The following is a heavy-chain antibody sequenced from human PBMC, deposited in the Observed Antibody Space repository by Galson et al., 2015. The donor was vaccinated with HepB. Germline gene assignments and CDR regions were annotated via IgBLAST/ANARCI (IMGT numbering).Heavy chain of an antibody. CDR2: ISYDGSNK. Sequence: SLRLSCAASGFTFSSYGMHWVRQAPGKGLEWVAVISYDGSNKYYADSVKGRFTISRDNSKNTLYLQMNSLRAEDTAVYYCAKEENYYDSSGYYDYYYYGMDVWGQGTTVTVSS. D-gene: IGHD3-22*01. CDR1: GFTFSSYG. J-gene: IGHJ6*02. CDR3: AKEENYYDSSGYYDYYYYGMDV. V-gene: IGHV3-30*18.